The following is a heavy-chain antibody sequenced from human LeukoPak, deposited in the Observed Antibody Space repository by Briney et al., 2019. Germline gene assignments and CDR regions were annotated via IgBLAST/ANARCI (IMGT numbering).Heavy chain of an antibody. CDR3: ARGPRYDFWSGYYYYYYMDV. V-gene: IGHV4-34*01. CDR2: INHSGST. Sequence: AETLSLTCAVYGGSFSGYYLSWIRQPPGKGLEWIGEINHSGSTNYNPSLKGRVTISVDTSKNQFSLKLSSVTAADTAVYYCARGPRYDFWSGYYYYYYMDVWGKGTTVTVSS. D-gene: IGHD3-3*01. J-gene: IGHJ6*03. CDR1: GGSFSGYY.